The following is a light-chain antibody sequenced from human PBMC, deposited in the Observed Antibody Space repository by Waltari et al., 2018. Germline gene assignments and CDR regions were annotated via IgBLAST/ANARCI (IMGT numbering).Light chain of an antibody. V-gene: IGLV2-14*01. CDR2: DVS. CDR1: SSDVGFYNY. J-gene: IGLJ3*02. Sequence: QSALTQPASVSGSPGQSITISCTGTSSDVGFYNYVSWYHQHPGKAPKLLIYDVSERPSGVSNRFSGSKPGNTASLTISGLQAEDEADYYCNSYAGSSSWVFGGGTKLTVL. CDR3: NSYAGSSSWV.